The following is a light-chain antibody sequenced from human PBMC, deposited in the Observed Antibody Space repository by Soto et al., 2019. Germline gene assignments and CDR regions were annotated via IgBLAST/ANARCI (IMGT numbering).Light chain of an antibody. CDR1: QSVSSSY. J-gene: IGKJ1*01. Sequence: EIVLTQSPGTLSLSPGERATLSCRASQSVSSSYLAWYQQKPGQAPRPLIYGASSRAIGIPDRFSGSGSGTDFTLTIGRLEPEDFAVYYCQQYGSSPWTSGQGTKV. CDR2: GAS. V-gene: IGKV3-20*01. CDR3: QQYGSSPWT.